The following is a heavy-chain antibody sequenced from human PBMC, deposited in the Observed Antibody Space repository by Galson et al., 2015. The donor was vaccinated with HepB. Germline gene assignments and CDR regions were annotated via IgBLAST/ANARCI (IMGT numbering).Heavy chain of an antibody. V-gene: IGHV4-34*01. CDR1: GEAFSDYY. J-gene: IGHJ5*02. Sequence: LSLTCGVYGEAFSDYYWNWIRQTPGKGLEWIGEITHSGYTNYSPSLKSRLTISIDTSKKQFSLKLSSVTAADTAVYYCARGRLLWTGIRQGWFDPWGQGALVTVSS. D-gene: IGHD3/OR15-3a*01. CDR2: ITHSGYT. CDR3: ARGRLLWTGIRQGWFDP.